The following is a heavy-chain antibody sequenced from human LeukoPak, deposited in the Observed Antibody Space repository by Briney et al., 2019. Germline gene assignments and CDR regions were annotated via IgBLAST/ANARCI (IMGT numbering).Heavy chain of an antibody. J-gene: IGHJ4*02. CDR3: AKEKLSTTAFDF. V-gene: IGHV3-7*05. D-gene: IGHD2/OR15-2a*01. CDR2: IKQGGSEK. Sequence: QAGGSLRLSCAASGFTFSSYWMSWVRQAPGKGLEWVANIKQGGSEKYYVDSVKSRFTISRDNSKNTLYLQLNSLRTEDTAIYYCAKEKLSTTAFDFWGQGTLLTVSS. CDR1: GFTFSSYW.